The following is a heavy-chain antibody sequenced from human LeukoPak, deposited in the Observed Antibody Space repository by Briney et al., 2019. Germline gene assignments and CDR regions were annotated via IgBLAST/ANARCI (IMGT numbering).Heavy chain of an antibody. CDR2: IHTSGST. J-gene: IGHJ4*02. CDR3: ARDKYYYDSSGPLLFDY. D-gene: IGHD3-22*01. CDR1: GGSISSYY. V-gene: IGHV4-4*07. Sequence: SETLSLTCTFSGGSISSYYWSWSRQPAGKGLEWIGRIHTSGSTNYSPSLKSRVTMSVDASKNQFSLKLSSVTAADTAVYYCARDKYYYDSSGPLLFDYWGQGTLVTVSS.